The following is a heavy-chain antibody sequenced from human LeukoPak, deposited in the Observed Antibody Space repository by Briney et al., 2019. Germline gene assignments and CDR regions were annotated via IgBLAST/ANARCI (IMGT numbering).Heavy chain of an antibody. CDR3: ARVERAAASTDVNDY. J-gene: IGHJ4*02. CDR2: INHSGST. Sequence: SETLSLTCAVYGGSFSGYYWSWIRQPPGKGLEWIGEINHSGSTNYNPSLKSRVTISVDTSKNQFSLKLSSVTAADTAVYYCARVERAAASTDVNDYWGQGTLVTVSS. D-gene: IGHD6-13*01. V-gene: IGHV4-34*01. CDR1: GGSFSGYY.